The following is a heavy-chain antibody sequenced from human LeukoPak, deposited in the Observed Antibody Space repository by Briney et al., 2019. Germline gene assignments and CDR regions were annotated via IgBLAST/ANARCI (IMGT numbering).Heavy chain of an antibody. CDR2: INPNSGGT. V-gene: IGHV1-2*02. D-gene: IGHD2-2*02. CDR1: GYTFTGYY. J-gene: IGHJ6*03. Sequence: ASVKVSCKASGYTFTGYYMHWVRQAPGQGLEWMGWINPNSGGTNYAQKFQGRVTMTRDTSISTAYMELSRLRSDDTAVYYCARVGYCSSTSCYTPKDYYYYYMDVWGKGTMVTVSS. CDR3: ARVGYCSSTSCYTPKDYYYYYMDV.